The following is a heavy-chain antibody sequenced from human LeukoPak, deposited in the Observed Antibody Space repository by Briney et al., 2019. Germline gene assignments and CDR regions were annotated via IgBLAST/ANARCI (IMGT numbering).Heavy chain of an antibody. Sequence: NPSETLSLTCTVSGGSISSYYWSWIRQPAGKGLEWIGRIYTSGSTNYNPSLKSRVTMSVDTSKNQFSLKLSSVTAADTAVYYCARCSTGTYYYYYYMDVSGKGTTVTVSS. CDR2: IYTSGST. D-gene: IGHD1-1*01. V-gene: IGHV4-4*07. CDR1: GGSISSYY. CDR3: ARCSTGTYYYYYYMDV. J-gene: IGHJ6*03.